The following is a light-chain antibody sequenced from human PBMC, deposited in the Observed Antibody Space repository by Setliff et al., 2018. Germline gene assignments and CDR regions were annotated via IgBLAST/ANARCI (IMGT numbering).Light chain of an antibody. CDR1: GAGFT. CDR2: HNN. V-gene: IGLV1-40*01. J-gene: IGLJ1*01. Sequence: QSVLAQPPSVSGAPGQRVSISCTGIGAGFTVHWYQQLSTTAPKLLISHNNNRPSGVPDRFSGSRSGTSASLVITGLQAEDEADYYCQSYAGGLGGYVFGGGTKV. CDR3: QSYAGGLGGYV.